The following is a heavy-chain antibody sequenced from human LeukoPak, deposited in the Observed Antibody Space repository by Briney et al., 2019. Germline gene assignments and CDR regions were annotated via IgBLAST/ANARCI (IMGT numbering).Heavy chain of an antibody. J-gene: IGHJ3*02. CDR3: ARGEDNWNDAFDI. V-gene: IGHV1-69*13. D-gene: IGHD1-1*01. CDR1: RGTFSSYA. CDR2: IIPIFGTA. Sequence: ASVKVSCKASRGTFSSYAISWVRQAPGQGLEWMGGIIPIFGTANYAQKFQGRVTVTADESTSTAYMELSSLRSEDTAVYYCARGEDNWNDAFDIWGQGTMVTVSS.